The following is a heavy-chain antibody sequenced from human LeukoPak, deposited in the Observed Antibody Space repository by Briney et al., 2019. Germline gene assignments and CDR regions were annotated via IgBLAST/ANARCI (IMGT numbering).Heavy chain of an antibody. J-gene: IGHJ3*02. V-gene: IGHV3-21*01. CDR1: GFTFDTYS. CDR3: ARDIQRWAFDI. D-gene: IGHD5-18*01. Sequence: GGSLRLSCAASGFTFDTYSMNWVRQAPGKSLEWVSSISTTSSYIYYADSVKGRFTISRDNAKNSVHLQMNSLRAEDTAVYYCARDIQRWAFDIWGQGTMVTVSS. CDR2: ISTTSSYI.